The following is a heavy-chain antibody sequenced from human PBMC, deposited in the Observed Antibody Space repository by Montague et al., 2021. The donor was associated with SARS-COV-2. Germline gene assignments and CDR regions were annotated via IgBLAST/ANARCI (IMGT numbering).Heavy chain of an antibody. D-gene: IGHD6-19*01. CDR3: ARQENSSGWFEPDAFDI. CDR1: GGSISSSSYY. Sequence: SETLSLTCTVSGGSISSSSYYWGWIRQPPGKGLEWIGSIYYSGSTYYNPSLKSRVTISVDTSKNQFSLKLSPVTAADTAVYYCARQENSSGWFEPDAFDIWGQGTMVTVSS. CDR2: IYYSGST. V-gene: IGHV4-39*01. J-gene: IGHJ3*02.